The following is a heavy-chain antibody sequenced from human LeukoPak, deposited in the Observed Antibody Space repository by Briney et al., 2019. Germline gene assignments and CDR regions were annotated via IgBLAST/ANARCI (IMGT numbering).Heavy chain of an antibody. J-gene: IGHJ4*02. CDR1: GGSISSYY. Sequence: TASETLSLTCTVSGGSISSYYWSWIRQPAGKGLEWIGRIYTSGSTNYNPSLKSRVTMSVDTSKNQFFLKLSSVTAADTAVYYCARDWNYDILTGYYLSGGYFDYWGQGTLVTVSS. CDR3: ARDWNYDILTGYYLSGGYFDY. D-gene: IGHD3-9*01. V-gene: IGHV4-4*07. CDR2: IYTSGST.